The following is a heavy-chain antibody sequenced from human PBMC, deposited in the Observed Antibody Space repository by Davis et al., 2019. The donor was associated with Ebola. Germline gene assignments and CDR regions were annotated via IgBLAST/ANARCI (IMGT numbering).Heavy chain of an antibody. J-gene: IGHJ3*01. D-gene: IGHD6-19*01. Sequence: SLITSCASSWFVFSHYVMSWVRRAPGTGLERVSTLVLSADTYYADSVKGRFTISRDNSKNTLHLQMNSLRVEDTAIYYCAKDTSNVWFDVWGQGTMVTVAS. CDR1: WFVFSHYV. V-gene: IGHV3-23*01. CDR3: AKDTSNVWFDV. CDR2: LVLSADT.